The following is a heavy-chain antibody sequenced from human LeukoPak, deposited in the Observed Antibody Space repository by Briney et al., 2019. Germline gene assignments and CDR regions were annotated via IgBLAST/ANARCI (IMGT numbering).Heavy chain of an antibody. CDR1: GYTFTGYG. CDR3: ASDSGSPI. J-gene: IGHJ3*02. V-gene: IGHV1-2*06. Sequence: ASVTVSCKASGYTFTGYGISWVRQAPGQGLEWMGRINPNSGGTNYAQKFQGRVTMTRDTSISTAYMELSRLRSDDTAVYYCASDSGSPIWGQGTMVTVSS. D-gene: IGHD3-10*01. CDR2: INPNSGGT.